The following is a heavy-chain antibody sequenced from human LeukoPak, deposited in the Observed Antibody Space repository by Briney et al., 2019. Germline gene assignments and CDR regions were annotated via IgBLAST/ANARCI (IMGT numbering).Heavy chain of an antibody. CDR3: AIGHYDFWSGYYGYYYYYYMDV. J-gene: IGHJ6*03. V-gene: IGHV1-8*03. D-gene: IGHD3-3*01. Sequence: ASVKVSCKASGYTFTSYGINWVRQATGQGLEWMGWMNPNSGNTGYAQKFQGRVTITRNTSISTAYMELSSLRSEDTAVYYCAIGHYDFWSGYYGYYYYYYMDVWGKGTTVTVSS. CDR1: GYTFTSYG. CDR2: MNPNSGNT.